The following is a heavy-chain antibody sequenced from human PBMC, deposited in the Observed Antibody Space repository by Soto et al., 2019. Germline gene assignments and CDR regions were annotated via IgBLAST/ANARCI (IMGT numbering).Heavy chain of an antibody. CDR2: IDPSDSYT. D-gene: IGHD5-18*01. Sequence: GESLKISCKGSGYSFTSYWISWVRQMPGKGLEWMGRIDPSDSYTNYSPSFQGHVTISADKSISTAYLQWSSLKASDTATYYCAVVDTAMVAKYYYYGMDVWGQGTTVTVSS. CDR1: GYSFTSYW. J-gene: IGHJ6*02. CDR3: AVVDTAMVAKYYYYGMDV. V-gene: IGHV5-10-1*01.